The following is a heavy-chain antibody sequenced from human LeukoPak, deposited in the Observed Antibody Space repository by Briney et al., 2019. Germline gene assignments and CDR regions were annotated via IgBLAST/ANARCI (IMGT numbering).Heavy chain of an antibody. CDR2: ISSSSSYI. CDR3: ARALFLRFLEWGGAFDI. Sequence: GGSLRLSCAASRFTVSSYSMNWVRQAPGKGLEWVSSISSSSSYIYYADSVKGRFTISRDNAKNSLYLQMNSLRAEDTAVYYCARALFLRFLEWGGAFDIWGQGTMVTVSS. J-gene: IGHJ3*02. CDR1: RFTVSSYS. D-gene: IGHD3-3*01. V-gene: IGHV3-21*01.